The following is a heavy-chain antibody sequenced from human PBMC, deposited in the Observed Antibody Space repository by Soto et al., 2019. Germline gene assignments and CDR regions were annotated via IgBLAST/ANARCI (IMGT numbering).Heavy chain of an antibody. D-gene: IGHD3-16*01. CDR1: GHSFSSYW. CDR3: ARLCKGLGKLYLGACL. Sequence: GESLKISCKGSGHSFSSYWIGWVRQMPGKGLEWMGIIYPGDSDTIYSPSFQGQVTISADKSISTAYVQWSSLKASDTAMYYCARLCKGLGKLYLGACLWGQVTLVTVSS. J-gene: IGHJ4*02. V-gene: IGHV5-51*01. CDR2: IYPGDSDT.